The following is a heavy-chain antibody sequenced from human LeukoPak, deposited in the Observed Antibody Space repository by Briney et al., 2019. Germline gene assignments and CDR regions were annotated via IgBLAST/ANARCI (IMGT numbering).Heavy chain of an antibody. V-gene: IGHV1-2*02. CDR3: ARAPPHYYGSGSYLWYFDY. D-gene: IGHD3-10*01. Sequence: EASVKVSCKASGYTFTGYYMHWVRQAPGQGLEWMGWINPNSGGTNYAQKFQGRVTMTRDTSISTAYMELSRLRSDDTAVYYCARAPPHYYGSGSYLWYFDYWGQGTLVTVSS. CDR2: INPNSGGT. CDR1: GYTFTGYY. J-gene: IGHJ4*02.